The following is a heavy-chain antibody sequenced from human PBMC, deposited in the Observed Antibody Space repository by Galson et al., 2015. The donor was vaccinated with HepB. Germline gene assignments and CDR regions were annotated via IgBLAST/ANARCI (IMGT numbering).Heavy chain of an antibody. CDR2: ISSSSSYI. V-gene: IGHV3-21*01. Sequence: SLRLSCAASGFTFSSYSMNWVRQAPGKGLEWVSSISSSSSYIYYADSVKGRFTISRDNAKNSLYLQMNSLRAEDTAVYYCARDPLYSEVTPPLIDGMDVWGQGTTVTVSS. CDR3: ARDPLYSEVTPPLIDGMDV. D-gene: IGHD4-23*01. CDR1: GFTFSSYS. J-gene: IGHJ6*02.